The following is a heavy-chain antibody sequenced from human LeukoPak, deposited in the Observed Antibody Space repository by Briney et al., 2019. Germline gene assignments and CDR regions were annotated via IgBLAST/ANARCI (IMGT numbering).Heavy chain of an antibody. CDR3: ARAGERYQLLETLDY. CDR2: ISSSSSYI. CDR1: GFTFSSYS. J-gene: IGHJ4*02. D-gene: IGHD2-2*01. V-gene: IGHV3-21*01. Sequence: GGSLRLSCAASGFTFSSYSMNWVRQAPGKGLEWVSSISSSSSYIYYADSVKGRFTISRDNAKNSLYLQMNSLRAEDTAVYYCARAGERYQLLETLDYWGQGTLVTVSS.